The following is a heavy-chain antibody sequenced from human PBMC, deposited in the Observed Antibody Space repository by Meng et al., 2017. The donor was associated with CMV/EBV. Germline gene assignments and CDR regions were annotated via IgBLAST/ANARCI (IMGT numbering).Heavy chain of an antibody. Sequence: SVKVSCKASGGTFSSYAISWVRQAPGQGLEWMGGIIPIFGTANYAQKFQGRVTITTDESTSTAYMELSSLRSEDTALYYCARVELNTAMSGYGMDVWGQGTTVTVSS. D-gene: IGHD5-18*01. CDR2: IIPIFGTA. CDR1: GGTFSSYA. CDR3: ARVELNTAMSGYGMDV. J-gene: IGHJ6*02. V-gene: IGHV1-69*05.